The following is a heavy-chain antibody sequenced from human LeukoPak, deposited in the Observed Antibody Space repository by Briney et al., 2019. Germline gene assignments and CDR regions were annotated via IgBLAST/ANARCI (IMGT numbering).Heavy chain of an antibody. CDR2: TYYRSKWYN. Sequence: SQTLSLTCAISGDSVSSNSAAWNWIRQSPSRGLEWLGRTYYRSKWYNDYAVSVKSRITINPDTSKNQFSLQLNSVTPEDTAVYYRARAVFVSGYNWFDPWGQGTLVTVSS. CDR3: ARAVFVSGYNWFDP. D-gene: IGHD3-3*01. CDR1: GDSVSSNSAA. J-gene: IGHJ5*02. V-gene: IGHV6-1*01.